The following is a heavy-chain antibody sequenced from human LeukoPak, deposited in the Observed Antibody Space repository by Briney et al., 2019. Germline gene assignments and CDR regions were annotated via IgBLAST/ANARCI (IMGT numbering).Heavy chain of an antibody. CDR3: ARVNYDSSGYYFTGNYYYMDV. D-gene: IGHD3-22*01. J-gene: IGHJ6*03. V-gene: IGHV4-4*07. Sequence: SETLSLTCTVSGGSISSYYWSWIRQPAGKGLEWIGRIYTSGSTNYNPSLKSRVTMSVDTSKNQFSLKLSSVTAADTAVYYCARVNYDSSGYYFTGNYYYMDVWGKGTTVTISS. CDR1: GGSISSYY. CDR2: IYTSGST.